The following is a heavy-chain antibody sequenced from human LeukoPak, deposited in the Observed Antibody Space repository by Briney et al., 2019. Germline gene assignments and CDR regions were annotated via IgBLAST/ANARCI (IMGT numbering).Heavy chain of an antibody. Sequence: GGSLRLSCAASGFIFSTYGMYWVRQAPGKGLEWVAFIRHDGSIKNYADSVKGRSTISRDNSKNTLYLQMNSLRAGDTAVYYCAKDSLADIDYWGQGTLVTVSS. CDR3: AKDSLADIDY. D-gene: IGHD3-16*01. CDR1: GFIFSTYG. V-gene: IGHV3-30*02. J-gene: IGHJ4*02. CDR2: IRHDGSIK.